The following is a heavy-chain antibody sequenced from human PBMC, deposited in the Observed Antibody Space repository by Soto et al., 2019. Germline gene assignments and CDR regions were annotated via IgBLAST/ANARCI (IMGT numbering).Heavy chain of an antibody. Sequence: EVQLVESGGGLVQPGGSLRLSCAASGFTFSSYSMNWVRQAPGKGLEWVSYISSSSSTIYYADSVKGRFTISRDNAKNSLYLQMKSLRAEDTAVYYCAREGSSWFNWFDPWGQGTLVTVSS. D-gene: IGHD6-13*01. CDR3: AREGSSWFNWFDP. V-gene: IGHV3-48*01. CDR1: GFTFSSYS. CDR2: ISSSSSTI. J-gene: IGHJ5*02.